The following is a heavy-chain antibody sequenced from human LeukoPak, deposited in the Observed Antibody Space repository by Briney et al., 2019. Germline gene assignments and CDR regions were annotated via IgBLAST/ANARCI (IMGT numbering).Heavy chain of an antibody. CDR2: ISYDGSNK. D-gene: IGHD3-9*01. CDR3: ARDGHFDWPRFDP. V-gene: IGHV3-30*03. Sequence: GGSLRLSCAASGFTFSSYGMHWVRQAPGKGLEWVAVISYDGSNKYYADSVKGRFTISRDNSKNTLYLQMNSLRAEDTAVYYCARDGHFDWPRFDPWGQGTLVTVSS. CDR1: GFTFSSYG. J-gene: IGHJ5*02.